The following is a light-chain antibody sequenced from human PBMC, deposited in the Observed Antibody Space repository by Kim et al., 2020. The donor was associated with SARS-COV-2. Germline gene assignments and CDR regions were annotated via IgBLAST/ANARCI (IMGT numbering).Light chain of an antibody. J-gene: IGLJ2*01. CDR3: QVWDSSSDHRVV. V-gene: IGLV3-21*04. CDR2: YDS. CDR1: SIGSKS. Sequence: PGKTARVTCGGNSIGSKSVHCYQQKSVQAPVLVIYYDSDRPSGIPERFSGANSGNTATLTISRVEAGDEADYYCQVWDSSSDHRVVFGGGTQLTVL.